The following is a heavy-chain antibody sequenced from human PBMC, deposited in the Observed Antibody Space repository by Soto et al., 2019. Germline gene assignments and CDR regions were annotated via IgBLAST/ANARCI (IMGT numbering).Heavy chain of an antibody. CDR1: GGYISSYY. CDR2: VHHSWGS. D-gene: IGHD1-26*01. V-gene: IGHV4-59*08. CDR3: ARQGLGPLHGLVDV. J-gene: IGHJ6*02. Sequence: QVQLQESGPGLVKPSETLSLSCTVSGGYISSYYWSWFRQSPGKRMEWIGYVHHSWGSSYNPSLQSRVAISPATPRSQFSPKLPSVTATDSHVYSCARQGLGPLHGLVDVWGQGTKVTVSS.